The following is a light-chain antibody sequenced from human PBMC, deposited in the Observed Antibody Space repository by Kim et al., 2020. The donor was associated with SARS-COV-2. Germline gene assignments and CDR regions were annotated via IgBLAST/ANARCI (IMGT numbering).Light chain of an antibody. J-gene: IGKJ5*01. V-gene: IGKV1-17*01. CDR1: QDIRNH. CDR2: AAS. CDR3: LQHSTFPIT. Sequence: ASVGDRVTITCQASQDIRNHLGWYQQKPGKAPKRLIYAASSLQSGVPSRFSGSGSGTEFTLTISRLQPEDFATYYCLQHSTFPITFGQGTRLEIK.